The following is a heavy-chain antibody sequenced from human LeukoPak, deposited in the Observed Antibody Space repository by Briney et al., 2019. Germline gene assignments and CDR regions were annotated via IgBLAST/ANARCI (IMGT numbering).Heavy chain of an antibody. J-gene: IGHJ4*02. V-gene: IGHV4-39*02. CDR1: GGSMSSSGYY. CDR3: ARELGKQ. Sequence: SETLSLTCIVSGGSMSSSGYYWGWIRQPPGKGLEWIGIIYNSGSTYYNPSLKSRVTISVDTSKNQFSLSLSSLTAADTAVYYCARELGKQWGQGTLVTVSS. CDR2: IYNSGST. D-gene: IGHD7-27*01.